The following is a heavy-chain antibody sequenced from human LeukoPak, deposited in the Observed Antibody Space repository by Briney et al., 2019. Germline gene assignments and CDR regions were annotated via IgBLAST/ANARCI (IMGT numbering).Heavy chain of an antibody. Sequence: SETLSLTCTVSGDSISSSSSYWGWIRQPPGKGLEWIGSIYYSGSTYYNTSLKSRVTISVDTSNNQFSLKLSSVTAADTTVYYCARAPERWYSYGSYTYYYMDVWGKGTTVTVSS. CDR2: IYYSGST. V-gene: IGHV4-39*07. J-gene: IGHJ6*03. CDR1: GDSISSSSSY. D-gene: IGHD5-18*01. CDR3: ARAPERWYSYGSYTYYYMDV.